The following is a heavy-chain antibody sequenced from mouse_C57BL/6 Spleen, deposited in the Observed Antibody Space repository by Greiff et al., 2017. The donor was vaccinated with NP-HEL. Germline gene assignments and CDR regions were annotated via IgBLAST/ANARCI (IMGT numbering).Heavy chain of an antibody. D-gene: IGHD4-1*01. J-gene: IGHJ4*01. CDR1: GFTFSSYA. CDR3: TREASANWDYYAMDY. Sequence: EVHLVESGEGLVKPGGSLKLSCAASGFTFSSYAMSWVRQTPEKRLEWVAYISSGGDYIYYADTVKGRFTISRDNARNTLYLQMSSLKSEDTAMYYCTREASANWDYYAMDYWGQGTSVTVSS. V-gene: IGHV5-9-1*02. CDR2: ISSGGDYI.